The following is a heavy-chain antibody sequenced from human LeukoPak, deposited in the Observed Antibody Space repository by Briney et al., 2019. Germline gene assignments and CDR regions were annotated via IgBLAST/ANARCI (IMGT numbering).Heavy chain of an antibody. D-gene: IGHD2-2*01. V-gene: IGHV3-64*05. J-gene: IGHJ4*02. CDR3: VVGYCGSTSCYGFDY. Sequence: GGSLRLSCSASGFTFSSYTMHWVRQAPGKGLEYVSAISSNGGSTYYADSVKGRFTISRDNFKNTLYVQMSSLRAEDTAVYYCVVGYCGSTSCYGFDYWGQGTLVTVSS. CDR1: GFTFSSYT. CDR2: ISSNGGST.